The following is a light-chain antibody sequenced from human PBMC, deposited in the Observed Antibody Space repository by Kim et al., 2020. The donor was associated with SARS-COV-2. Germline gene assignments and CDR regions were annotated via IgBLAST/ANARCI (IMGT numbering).Light chain of an antibody. CDR3: QQSVSTPYT. Sequence: STSVGDRVTNPCRASETIRYFINWYQQKTGRAPHLLIYGTSYLQPGVPTRFRGSGSGTDFTLTITDLQPEDFATYFCQQSVSTPYTFGQGTKLEI. J-gene: IGKJ2*01. CDR1: ETIRYF. V-gene: IGKV1-39*01. CDR2: GTS.